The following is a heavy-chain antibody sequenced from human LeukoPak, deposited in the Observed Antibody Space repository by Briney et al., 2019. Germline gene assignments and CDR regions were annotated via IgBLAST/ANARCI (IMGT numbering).Heavy chain of an antibody. CDR2: IYYSGRT. CDR1: GDSVSRSDSY. V-gene: IGHV4-39*01. D-gene: IGHD3-22*01. CDR3: ARRRYYDGSGYLE. J-gene: IGHJ1*01. Sequence: PSETLSLTCSVSGDSVSRSDSYWDWIRQPPGKGLEWTGTIYYSGRTYYSPSLKSRVTMSVDPSNNQFSLNLRSVTAADTALYYCARRRYYDGSGYLEWGQGTLLSVSS.